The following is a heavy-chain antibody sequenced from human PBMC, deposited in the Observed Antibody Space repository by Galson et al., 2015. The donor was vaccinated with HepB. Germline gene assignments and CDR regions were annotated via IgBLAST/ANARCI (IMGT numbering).Heavy chain of an antibody. CDR2: IIPILGIA. Sequence: SVKVSCKASGGTFSSYAISWVRQAPGQGLEWMGRIIPILGIANYAQKFQGRVTITADKSTSTAYMELSSLRSEDTAVYYCARELGYCSSTSCYSAFDIWGQGTMVTVSS. CDR3: ARELGYCSSTSCYSAFDI. J-gene: IGHJ3*02. CDR1: GGTFSSYA. D-gene: IGHD2-2*02. V-gene: IGHV1-69*04.